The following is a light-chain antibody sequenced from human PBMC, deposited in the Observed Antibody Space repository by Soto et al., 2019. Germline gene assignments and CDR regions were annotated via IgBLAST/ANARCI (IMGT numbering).Light chain of an antibody. V-gene: IGKV1-39*01. CDR1: QSISNY. CDR3: QQSYSTPPIT. J-gene: IGKJ1*01. CDR2: AAS. Sequence: DIQMTQSPSSLSASVGDRVTIACRASQSISNYLNWYQQKPGKAPKLLIYAASSLQSGVPSRFSGSGSGTDFTLTISSLQPEDFATYYCQQSYSTPPITVGQGTKVDIK.